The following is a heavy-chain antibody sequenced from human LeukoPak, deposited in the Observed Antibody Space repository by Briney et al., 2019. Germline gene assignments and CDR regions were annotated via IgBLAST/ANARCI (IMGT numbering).Heavy chain of an antibody. J-gene: IGHJ4*02. V-gene: IGHV4-59*08. CDR2: IHYSGST. Sequence: SETLSLTCTVSGGSISNYYWSWIRQPPGKGLEWIGYIHYSGSTSYNPSLKSRVTISEDTSKNQFSLKLSSVTAADTAVYYCAGPLISSYRYTFDFWSQGTLVTVSS. D-gene: IGHD3-16*02. CDR1: GGSISNYY. CDR3: AGPLISSYRYTFDF.